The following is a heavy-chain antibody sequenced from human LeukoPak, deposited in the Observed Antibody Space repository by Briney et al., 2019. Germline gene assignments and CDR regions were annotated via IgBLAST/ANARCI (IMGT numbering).Heavy chain of an antibody. Sequence: PSETLSLTCTVSGGSISSGDYYWSWIRQPPGKGLEWIGYIYYSGSTYYNPSLKSRVTISVDTSKNQFSLKLSSVTAADTAVYYCARAHQLLPAYNWFDPWGQATLVTVSS. D-gene: IGHD2-2*01. J-gene: IGHJ5*02. CDR3: ARAHQLLPAYNWFDP. V-gene: IGHV4-30-4*01. CDR2: IYYSGST. CDR1: GGSISSGDYY.